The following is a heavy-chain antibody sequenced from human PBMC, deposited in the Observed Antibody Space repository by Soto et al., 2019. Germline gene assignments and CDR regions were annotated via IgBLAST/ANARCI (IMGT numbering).Heavy chain of an antibody. D-gene: IGHD1-26*01. J-gene: IGHJ4*02. CDR3: ARGGADRVGATTSWYPDY. CDR2: IIPIFGTA. V-gene: IGHV1-69*01. CDR1: GGTFSSYA. Sequence: QVQLVQSGAEVKKPGSSVKVSCKASGGTFSSYAISWVRQAPGQGLEWMGGIIPIFGTANYAQKFQGRVTITADESTSTAYMELSSLRSEDTAVYYCARGGADRVGATTSWYPDYWGQGTLVTVSS.